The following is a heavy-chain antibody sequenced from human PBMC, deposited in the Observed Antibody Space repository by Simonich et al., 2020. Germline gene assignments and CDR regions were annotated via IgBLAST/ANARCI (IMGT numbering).Heavy chain of an antibody. CDR1: GYTFTGYF. CDR2: INPNSGCT. Sequence: QVQLVQSGAEVKKPGASVQVSCKASGYTFTGYFMHWVRQAPGQGLEWMGGINPNSGCTNYAQNFQGRGTMTRDTSISTAYMELSRLRSDDTAVYYCARVRFEAFDIWGQGTMVTVSS. J-gene: IGHJ3*02. CDR3: ARVRFEAFDI. V-gene: IGHV1-2*02.